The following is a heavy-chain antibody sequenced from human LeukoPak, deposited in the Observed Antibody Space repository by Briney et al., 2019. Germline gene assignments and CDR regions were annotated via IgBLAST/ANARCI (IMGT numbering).Heavy chain of an antibody. Sequence: PETLSLTCTVSGGSISSYYWSWIRQPPGKGLEWIGYIYYSGSTNYNPSLKSRVTISVDTSKNQFSLKLSSVTAADTAVYYCASADSSSWYHFDYWGQGTLVTVSS. CDR2: IYYSGST. D-gene: IGHD6-13*01. CDR1: GGSISSYY. V-gene: IGHV4-59*01. CDR3: ASADSSSWYHFDY. J-gene: IGHJ4*02.